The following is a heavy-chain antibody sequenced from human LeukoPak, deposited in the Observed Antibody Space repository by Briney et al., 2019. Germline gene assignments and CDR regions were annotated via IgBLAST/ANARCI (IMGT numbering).Heavy chain of an antibody. Sequence: GASVKVSCKASGYTFTSYYMHWVRQAPGQGLEWMGIINPSGGSTSYAQKFQGRVTMTRDTSTSTVYMELSSLRSEDTAVYYCARDRGFYYGSGSYLDYWGQGTLVTVSS. D-gene: IGHD3-10*01. CDR2: INPSGGST. V-gene: IGHV1-46*01. J-gene: IGHJ4*02. CDR3: ARDRGFYYGSGSYLDY. CDR1: GYTFTSYY.